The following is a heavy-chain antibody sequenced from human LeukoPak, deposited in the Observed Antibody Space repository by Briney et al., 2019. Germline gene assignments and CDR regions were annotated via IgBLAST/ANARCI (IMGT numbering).Heavy chain of an antibody. Sequence: GGSLRLSCAASGFTFSSYGMHWVRQAPGKGLEWVAVIWYDGSNKYYADSVKGRFTISRDNSKNTLYLQMNSLRAEDTAVYYCAREGASSSFGYWGQGTLVTVSS. J-gene: IGHJ4*02. V-gene: IGHV3-33*01. D-gene: IGHD6-13*01. CDR3: AREGASSSFGY. CDR2: IWYDGSNK. CDR1: GFTFSSYG.